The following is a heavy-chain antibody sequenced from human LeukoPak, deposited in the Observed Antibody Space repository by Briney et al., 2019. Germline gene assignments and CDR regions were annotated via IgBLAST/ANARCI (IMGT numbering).Heavy chain of an antibody. D-gene: IGHD5-24*01. V-gene: IGHV3-74*01. Sequence: GGSLRLSCAASGFSFSSYWMHWVRRGPGKGLVWVSRINSNGSSTRHADSVKGRFTISRDNAKNMVYLQMNSLRDEDTAVYYCARDRDGPDYWGQGTLVTVSS. CDR2: INSNGSST. J-gene: IGHJ4*02. CDR1: GFSFSSYW. CDR3: ARDRDGPDY.